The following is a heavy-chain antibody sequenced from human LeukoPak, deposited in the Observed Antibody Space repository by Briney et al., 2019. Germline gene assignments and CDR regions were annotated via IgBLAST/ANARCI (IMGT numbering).Heavy chain of an antibody. J-gene: IGHJ5*02. CDR3: AMDHGILTGYYDGDWFDP. V-gene: IGHV6-1*01. CDR2: TYYRSKWYN. D-gene: IGHD3-9*01. Sequence: SQSLSLTCAISGDSVSSNSAAWNWIRQSPSRGLEWLGRTYYRSKWYNDYAVSVKSRITINPDTSKNQFSLQLNSVTPEDTAVYYCAMDHGILTGYYDGDWFDPWGQGTLVTVSS. CDR1: GDSVSSNSAA.